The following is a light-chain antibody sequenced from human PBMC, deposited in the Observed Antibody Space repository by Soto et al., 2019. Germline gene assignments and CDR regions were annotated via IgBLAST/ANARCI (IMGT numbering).Light chain of an antibody. V-gene: IGKV3-20*01. CDR3: QQYGSPGT. CDR1: QSVSSGY. Sequence: EIVFTQSPGTLSLSPGERATLSCRASQSVSSGYLAWYQQKPGQAPRLLIYAASSRATGIPDRFSGSGSGTDFTLTISRLEPEDFAVYYCQQYGSPGTFGQGTKV. J-gene: IGKJ1*01. CDR2: AAS.